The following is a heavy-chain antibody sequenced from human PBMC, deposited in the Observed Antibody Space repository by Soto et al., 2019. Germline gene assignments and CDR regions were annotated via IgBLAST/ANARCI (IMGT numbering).Heavy chain of an antibody. Sequence: ASVKVSCKASGFTFTSSSVQWVRQARGQRLEWIGRIVVGSGNTNYAQKFQERVTITRDMSTSTAYMELSSLRSEDTAVYYCAADREKDWNYYGMDVWGQGTTVTVSS. CDR2: IVVGSGNT. CDR1: GFTFTSSS. V-gene: IGHV1-58*01. D-gene: IGHD1-1*01. J-gene: IGHJ6*02. CDR3: AADREKDWNYYGMDV.